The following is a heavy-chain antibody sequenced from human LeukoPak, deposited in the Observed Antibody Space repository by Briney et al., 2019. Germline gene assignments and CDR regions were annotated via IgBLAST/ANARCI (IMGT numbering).Heavy chain of an antibody. J-gene: IGHJ4*02. CDR2: IFYSGNT. CDR3: ARDTLSPPYYDILTGYNWDY. D-gene: IGHD3-9*01. V-gene: IGHV4-39*07. CDR1: SGSISNNGYY. Sequence: ASETLSLTCTVSSGSISNNGYYWGWIRQPPGKGLEWIGSIFYSGNTFHNPSLKSRVTVSLDMSKKQFSLKLSPVTAADTAVYYCARDTLSPPYYDILTGYNWDYWGQGTLVTVSS.